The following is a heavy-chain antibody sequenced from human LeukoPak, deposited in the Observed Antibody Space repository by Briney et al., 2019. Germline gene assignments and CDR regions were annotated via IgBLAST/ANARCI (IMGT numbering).Heavy chain of an antibody. J-gene: IGHJ6*02. CDR1: GFTFSSYW. V-gene: IGHV3-74*01. D-gene: IGHD3-10*01. CDR3: ARVQTLWFGEYYGMDV. CDR2: INSDGSST. Sequence: PGGSLRLSCAASGFTFSSYWMHWVRQAPGKGLVWVSRINSDGSSTIYADSVKGRFTISRDNAKNTLYLQMNSLRAEDTAVYYCARVQTLWFGEYYGMDVWGQGTTVTVSS.